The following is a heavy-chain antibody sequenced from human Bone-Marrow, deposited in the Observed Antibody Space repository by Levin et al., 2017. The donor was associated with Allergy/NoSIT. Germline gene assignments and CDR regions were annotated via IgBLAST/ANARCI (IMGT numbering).Heavy chain of an antibody. J-gene: IGHJ4*02. D-gene: IGHD3-22*01. CDR1: GFIFSNYA. V-gene: IGHV3-23*01. Sequence: GESLKISCAASGFIFSNYAMNWVRQAPGKGLEWVSQISGSGGNTHYADSVNGRFTFSRDNSKNTLYLQMNSLRAEDTAVYYCAGYDTSAYHSPFDYWGQGTLVTVSS. CDR2: ISGSGGNT. CDR3: AGYDTSAYHSPFDY.